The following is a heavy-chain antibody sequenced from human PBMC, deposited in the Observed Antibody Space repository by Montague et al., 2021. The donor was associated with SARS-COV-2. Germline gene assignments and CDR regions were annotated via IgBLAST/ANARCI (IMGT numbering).Heavy chain of an antibody. D-gene: IGHD4/OR15-4a*01. CDR1: GGSFSGYN. Sequence: SETLSLTCAVYGGSFSGYNWGWVRQSPGKGLEWIGQINDSGGTKYNPSLKSRVTISLDTSKNQFSLKLSSVTAADTAVYYCARGVPGYWGQGTLFTVSS. J-gene: IGHJ4*02. CDR2: INDSGGT. V-gene: IGHV4-34*01. CDR3: ARGVPGY.